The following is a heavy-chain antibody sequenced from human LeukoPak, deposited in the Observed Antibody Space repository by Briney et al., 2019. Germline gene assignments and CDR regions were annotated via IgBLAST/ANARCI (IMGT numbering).Heavy chain of an antibody. V-gene: IGHV3-48*01. CDR1: GFTFSSYS. CDR2: ISSGSSSI. D-gene: IGHD1-26*01. J-gene: IGHJ4*02. CDR3: ARDLGLDY. Sequence: GGSLRLSCAASGFTFSSYSMNWVRQAPGKGLEWVSYISSGSSSIYYADSVKGRLTISRDNAKNSLYLQMNGLRAEDTVVYYCARDLGLDYWGQGTLVTVSS.